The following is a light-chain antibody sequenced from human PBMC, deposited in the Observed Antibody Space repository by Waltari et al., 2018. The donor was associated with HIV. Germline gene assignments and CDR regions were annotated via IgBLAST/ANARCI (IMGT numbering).Light chain of an antibody. Sequence: QSVLTQPPSASETPGQRVTIPCSGSSSNIGSNYVYWYQHLPGTAHKLRIYRNNQRPSGVPDRFSGSKSGTSASLAISGLRSEDEADYYCAAWGDSLTSFVFGTETKVTVL. CDR2: RNN. J-gene: IGLJ1*01. CDR3: AAWGDSLTSFV. V-gene: IGLV1-47*01. CDR1: SSNIGSNY.